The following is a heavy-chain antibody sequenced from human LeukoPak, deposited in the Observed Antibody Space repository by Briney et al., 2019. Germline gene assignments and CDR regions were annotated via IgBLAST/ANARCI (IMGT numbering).Heavy chain of an antibody. D-gene: IGHD5-18*01. CDR3: ARSRKGAYSYDY. CDR2: IYYSGST. J-gene: IGHJ4*02. V-gene: IGHV4-59*08. Sequence: SETLSLTCTVSGGSISSYYWSWIRQPPGKGLEWIGYIYYSGSTNYNPSLKSRVTMSGDTAKNQFSLRLSSVTAADTAVYYCARSRKGAYSYDYWRQGTLVTVPS. CDR1: GGSISSYY.